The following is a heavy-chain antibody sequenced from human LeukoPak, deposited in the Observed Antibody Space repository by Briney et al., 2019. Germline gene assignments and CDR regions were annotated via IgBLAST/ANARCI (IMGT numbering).Heavy chain of an antibody. J-gene: IGHJ5*02. D-gene: IGHD2-2*01. Sequence: GGSLRLSCAASGFTFSDYYMNWIRQAPGKVLEWVSYISSSGTTIYYADFVKGRFTISRDNAKNSLYLQMNSLRAEDTAVYYCARDQGSSTGGESEIWFDPWGQGTLVTVSS. V-gene: IGHV3-11*04. CDR3: ARDQGSSTGGESEIWFDP. CDR1: GFTFSDYY. CDR2: ISSSGTTI.